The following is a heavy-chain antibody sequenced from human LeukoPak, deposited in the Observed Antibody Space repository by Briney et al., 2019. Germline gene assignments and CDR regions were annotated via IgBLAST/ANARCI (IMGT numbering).Heavy chain of an antibody. J-gene: IGHJ6*02. CDR3: ARGSWGFGELYYGMDV. V-gene: IGHV4-30-2*01. CDR1: GGSISSGGYS. CDR2: IYHSGST. D-gene: IGHD3-10*01. Sequence: SQTLSLTCAVSGGSISSGGYSWSWIRQPPGKGLEWIGYIYHSGSTYYNPSLKSRVTISVDTSKNQFSLKLSSVTAADTAVYYCARGSWGFGELYYGMDVWGQGTTVTVSS.